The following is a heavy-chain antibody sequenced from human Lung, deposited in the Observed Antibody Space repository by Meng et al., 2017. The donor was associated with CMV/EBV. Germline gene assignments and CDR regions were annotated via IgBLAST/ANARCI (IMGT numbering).Heavy chain of an antibody. Sequence: GESLKISCAASGFTFTNYWMTWVRQAPGKGLEWVANINEDGSVKHFVDSVKGRFTMSRDNAKNSVYLQINGLRADDTAVYYCAREYRGPDYWGQGTLVTVSS. CDR2: INEDGSVK. V-gene: IGHV3-7*01. J-gene: IGHJ4*02. D-gene: IGHD1-1*01. CDR3: AREYRGPDY. CDR1: GFTFTNYW.